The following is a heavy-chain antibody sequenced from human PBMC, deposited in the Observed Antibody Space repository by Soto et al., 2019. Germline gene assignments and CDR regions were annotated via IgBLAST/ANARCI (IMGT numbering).Heavy chain of an antibody. D-gene: IGHD6-13*01. CDR3: ARPKTLGAAAGKRWFDP. Sequence: PSETLSLTCTASGGSVDSNRYYWAWIRQPPGKGLEWIGSIFYTGSTYYSPSLKGRLIISVDPSKNQFSLKLTSVTAADTAMYYCARPKTLGAAAGKRWFDPSGQGTLVTVSS. V-gene: IGHV4-39*01. CDR2: IFYTGST. CDR1: GGSVDSNRYY. J-gene: IGHJ5*02.